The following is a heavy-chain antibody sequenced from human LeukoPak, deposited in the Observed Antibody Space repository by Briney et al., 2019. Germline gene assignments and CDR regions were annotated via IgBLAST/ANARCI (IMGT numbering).Heavy chain of an antibody. J-gene: IGHJ6*03. CDR1: GFTFSSYW. Sequence: GGSLRLSCAASGFTFSSYWMSCVRQAPGKGLEWVANIKQGGSEKYYVDSVKGRFTISRDNAKNSLYLQMNSLRAEDTAVYYCAREKSSIAARRYYYYYYMDVWGKGTTVTVSS. V-gene: IGHV3-7*01. D-gene: IGHD6-6*01. CDR2: IKQGGSEK. CDR3: AREKSSIAARRYYYYYYMDV.